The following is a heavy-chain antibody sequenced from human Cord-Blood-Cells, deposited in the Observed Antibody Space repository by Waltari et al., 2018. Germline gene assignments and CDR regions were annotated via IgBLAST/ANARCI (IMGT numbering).Heavy chain of an antibody. Sequence: QVQLVESGGGVVQTGRSLRLSCAASGFTFSSYGMHWVRQAPGKGLEWVAVISYDGSNKYYADSVKGRFTISRDNSKNTLYLQMNSLRAEDTAVYYCAKGQLFDYWGQGTLVTVSS. D-gene: IGHD2-2*01. J-gene: IGHJ4*02. CDR1: GFTFSSYG. CDR2: ISYDGSNK. V-gene: IGHV3-30*18. CDR3: AKGQLFDY.